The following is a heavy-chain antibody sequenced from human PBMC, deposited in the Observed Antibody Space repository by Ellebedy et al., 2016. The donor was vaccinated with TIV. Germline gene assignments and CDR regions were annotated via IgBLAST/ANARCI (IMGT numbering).Heavy chain of an antibody. CDR3: ARGPLGITFGGPSPKTSTWGLDV. Sequence: MPSETLSLTCTVSGDSISSGGNSWNWIRQSPGKGLEWIGSMSHSGNADYNPSLKGRVAISVDRSMNQFSLKLSSVIAADTAVYYCARGPLGITFGGPSPKTSTWGLDVWGQGTTVIVSS. V-gene: IGHV4-30-2*06. J-gene: IGHJ6*02. CDR1: GDSISSGGNS. CDR2: MSHSGNA. D-gene: IGHD3-16*01.